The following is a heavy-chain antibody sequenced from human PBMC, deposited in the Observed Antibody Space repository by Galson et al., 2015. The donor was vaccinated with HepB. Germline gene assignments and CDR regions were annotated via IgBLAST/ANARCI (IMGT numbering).Heavy chain of an antibody. J-gene: IGHJ4*02. D-gene: IGHD4-17*01. CDR3: ARLYGDYFDY. V-gene: IGHV4-39*01. Sequence: ETLSLTCTVSGGSISSSSYYWGWIRQPPGKGLEWIGSIYYSGSTYYNPSLKSRVTISVDTSKNQFSLKLSSVTAADTAVYYCARLYGDYFDYWGQGTLVTVSS. CDR2: IYYSGST. CDR1: GGSISSSSYY.